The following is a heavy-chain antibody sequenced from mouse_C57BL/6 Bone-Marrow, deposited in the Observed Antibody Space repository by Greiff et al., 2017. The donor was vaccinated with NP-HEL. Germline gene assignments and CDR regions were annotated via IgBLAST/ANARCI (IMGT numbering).Heavy chain of an antibody. Sequence: EVQVVESGTVLARPGASVKMSCKPSGYTFTSYWMHWVKQRPGQGLEWIGAIYPGNSDTSYNQKFKGKAKLTAVTSASTAYMELSSLTNEDSAVYYCTRPLYYYGSSYRFAYWGQGTLVTVSA. CDR2: IYPGNSDT. CDR3: TRPLYYYGSSYRFAY. V-gene: IGHV1-5*01. CDR1: GYTFTSYW. D-gene: IGHD1-1*01. J-gene: IGHJ3*01.